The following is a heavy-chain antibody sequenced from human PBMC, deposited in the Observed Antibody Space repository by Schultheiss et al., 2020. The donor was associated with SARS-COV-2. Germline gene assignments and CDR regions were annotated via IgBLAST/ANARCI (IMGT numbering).Heavy chain of an antibody. J-gene: IGHJ4*02. CDR3: ARTVSRGAYFDY. D-gene: IGHD3-16*01. Sequence: SETLSLTCTVSGGSISSYYWSWIRQPPGKGLEWIGYIYYSGSTNYNPSLKSRVTISVDKSKNQFSLKLSSVTAADTAVYYCARTVSRGAYFDYWGQGTLVTVSS. CDR1: GGSISSYY. CDR2: IYYSGST. V-gene: IGHV4-59*12.